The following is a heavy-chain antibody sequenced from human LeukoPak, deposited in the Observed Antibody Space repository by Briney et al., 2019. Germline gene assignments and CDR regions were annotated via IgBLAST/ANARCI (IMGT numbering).Heavy chain of an antibody. CDR2: MFHSGSP. CDR3: ARGSRYCSTTSCSSFDY. CDR1: RGSISSYY. V-gene: IGHV4-59*01. D-gene: IGHD2-2*01. Sequence: SETLSLTCTVSRGSISSYYWNWIRQSPRRGLEGIGYMFHSGSPNYNPSLKRRGAISIDTSKNQFSLKLSSVNAAATAVYYCARGSRYCSTTSCSSFDYWGQGTLVTVSS. J-gene: IGHJ4*02.